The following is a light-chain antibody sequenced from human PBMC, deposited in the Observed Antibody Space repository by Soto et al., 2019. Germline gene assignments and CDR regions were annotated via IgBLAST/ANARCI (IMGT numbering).Light chain of an antibody. Sequence: IVLTQSPGTLSLSPGERATLSCRASHSVTSRYLAWYQQKPGQAPRLLIYGASNRPTGIPDRFSGSGSGTDFTLPISRLEPEDFAVYYCQQYGSFKWTFGQGTKVEIK. CDR1: HSVTSRY. J-gene: IGKJ1*01. V-gene: IGKV3-20*01. CDR2: GAS. CDR3: QQYGSFKWT.